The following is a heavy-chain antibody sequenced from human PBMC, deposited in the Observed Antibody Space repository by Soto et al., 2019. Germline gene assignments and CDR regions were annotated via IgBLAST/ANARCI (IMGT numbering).Heavy chain of an antibody. V-gene: IGHV4-30-4*01. J-gene: IGHJ5*02. CDR1: VGAISSGDYY. CDR2: IYHSGST. CDR3: ARERPDGARLDP. Sequence: QVQLQESGPGLVKPSQTLSLPCTVSVGAISSGDYYWSWIRQPPGKGLEWIGYIYHSGSTYYNPYLKSRVTISVDTSKNHFSLKLSSVTAADTAVYYCARERPDGARLDPWGQGTLVTVSS. D-gene: IGHD6-6*01.